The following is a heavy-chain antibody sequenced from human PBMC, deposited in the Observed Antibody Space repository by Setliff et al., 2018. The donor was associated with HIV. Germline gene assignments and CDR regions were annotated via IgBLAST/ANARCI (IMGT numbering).Heavy chain of an antibody. CDR1: GLRFNKAW. D-gene: IGHD3-22*01. Sequence: GGSLRLSCAASGLRFNKAWMNWVRQAPGEGLEWVSAILSTGERTFYADSVKGRFTISRDNSKNTVYLQMNSLRAEDTAEYYCAKELAASGLGYFDSWGRGILVTVSS. V-gene: IGHV3-23*01. J-gene: IGHJ4*02. CDR2: ILSTGERT. CDR3: AKELAASGLGYFDS.